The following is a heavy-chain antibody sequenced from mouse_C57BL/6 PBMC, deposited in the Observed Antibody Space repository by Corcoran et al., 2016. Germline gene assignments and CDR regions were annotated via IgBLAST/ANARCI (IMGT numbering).Heavy chain of an antibody. V-gene: IGHV1-19*01. CDR2: INPYNGGT. D-gene: IGHD2-3*01. CDR3: AREEAYDGYHDY. CDR1: GYTFTDYY. Sequence: EVQLQQSGPVLVKPGASVKMSCKASGYTFTDYYMNWGKQSHGKSLEWIGVINPYNGGTSYNQKFKGKATLTVDKSSSTAYMELNSLTSEDSAVYYCAREEAYDGYHDYWGQGTTLTVSS. J-gene: IGHJ2*01.